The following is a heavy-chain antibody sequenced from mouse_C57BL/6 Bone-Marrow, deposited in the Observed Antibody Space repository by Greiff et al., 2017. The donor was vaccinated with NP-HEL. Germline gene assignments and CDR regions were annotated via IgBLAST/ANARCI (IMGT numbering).Heavy chain of an antibody. V-gene: IGHV1-81*01. CDR3: ARPSGTGFAY. Sequence: VQLQESGAELARPGASVKLSCKASGYTFTSYGISWVKQRTGQGLEWIGEIYPRSGNTYYNEKFKGKATLTADKSSSTAYMELRSLTSEDSAVYFCARPSGTGFAYWGQGTLVTVSA. J-gene: IGHJ3*01. CDR2: IYPRSGNT. D-gene: IGHD3-3*01. CDR1: GYTFTSYG.